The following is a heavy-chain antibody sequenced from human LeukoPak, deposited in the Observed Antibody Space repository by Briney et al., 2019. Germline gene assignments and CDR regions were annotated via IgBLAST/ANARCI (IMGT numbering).Heavy chain of an antibody. CDR2: INPNSGGT. CDR3: ARAGYCSSTSCYSWFAP. J-gene: IGHJ5*02. V-gene: IGHV1-2*02. Sequence: ASVKVSCKASGYTFTGYYMHWVRQAPGQGLEWMGWINPNSGGTNYAQKFQGRVTMTRDTSISTAYMELSRLRSDDTAVYYCARAGYCSSTSCYSWFAPWGQGTLVTVSS. D-gene: IGHD2-2*02. CDR1: GYTFTGYY.